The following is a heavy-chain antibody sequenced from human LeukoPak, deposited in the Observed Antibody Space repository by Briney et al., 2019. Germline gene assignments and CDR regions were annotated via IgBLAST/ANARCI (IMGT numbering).Heavy chain of an antibody. Sequence: TSSETLSLTCTVSGGSISSYYWSWIRQPPGKGLEWIGYIYYSGSTKYNPSLKSRVTISVDTSKNQFSLKLSSVTAADTAVYYCARGGRATVITYWGQGTLSPSPQ. V-gene: IGHV4-59*01. CDR3: ARGGRATVITY. CDR1: GGSISSYY. J-gene: IGHJ4*02. D-gene: IGHD4-11*01. CDR2: IYYSGST.